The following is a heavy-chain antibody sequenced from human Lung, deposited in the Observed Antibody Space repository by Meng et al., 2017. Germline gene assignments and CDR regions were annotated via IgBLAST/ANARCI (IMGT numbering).Heavy chain of an antibody. CDR2: INPNSGGT. CDR3: ARENVGDGGYDFDF. CDR1: GYTFTDYY. V-gene: IGHV1-2*06. Sequence: QVQLVQSGVEVKKSGASVKVSCKASGYTFTDYYIHWVRQAPGQGLEWMGRINPNSGGTNYVQKFQGRVTMTRDTSISTAYMELTRLRSDDTAIYYCARENVGDGGYDFDFWGRGTLVTVSS. J-gene: IGHJ4*02. D-gene: IGHD5-12*01.